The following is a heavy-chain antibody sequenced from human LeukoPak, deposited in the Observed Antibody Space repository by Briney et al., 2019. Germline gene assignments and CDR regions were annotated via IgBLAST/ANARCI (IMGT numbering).Heavy chain of an antibody. Sequence: GGSLRLSCATSGFSFNDAWMNWVRQAPGKGLEWVGRIKTKTDGGTDFAVAVKGRFSISRDDSTDTLYLQMNSLKTEDTAVYYCTAPNWGESRFDYWGQGILVTVSS. CDR1: GFSFNDAW. J-gene: IGHJ4*02. CDR2: IKTKTDGGT. CDR3: TAPNWGESRFDY. D-gene: IGHD7-27*01. V-gene: IGHV3-15*01.